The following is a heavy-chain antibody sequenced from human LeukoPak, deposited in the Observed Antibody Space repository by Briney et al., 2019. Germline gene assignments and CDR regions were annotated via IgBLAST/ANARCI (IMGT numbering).Heavy chain of an antibody. J-gene: IGHJ4*02. CDR2: ISAYNGNT. CDR3: ARGGLVRGSGWYGPHRPSYFDY. CDR1: GYTFTSYG. V-gene: IGHV1-18*04. D-gene: IGHD6-19*01. Sequence: ASVKVSCKASGYTFTSYGISWVRQAPGQGLEWMGWISAYNGNTNYAQKLLGGVTMTTDTSTSTAYMELRSLRSDDTAVYYCARGGLVRGSGWYGPHRPSYFDYWGQGTLVTVSS.